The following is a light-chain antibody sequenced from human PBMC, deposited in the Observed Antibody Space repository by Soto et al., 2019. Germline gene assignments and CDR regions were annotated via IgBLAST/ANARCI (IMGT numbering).Light chain of an antibody. J-gene: IGKJ2*01. V-gene: IGKV1-5*01. CDR3: QHYNGY. CDR1: QNIRSW. Sequence: DMPMTQSPTPLSASVGDRVTITCRARQNIRSWLAWYQQKPGKAPKVLIYDASTLESGVPSRFSGSGFGTEFTLTISSLQPDDFATYYCQHYNGYFGQGTKLEIK. CDR2: DAS.